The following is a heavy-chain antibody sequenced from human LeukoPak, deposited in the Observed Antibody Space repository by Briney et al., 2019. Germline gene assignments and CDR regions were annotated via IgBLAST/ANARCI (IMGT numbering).Heavy chain of an antibody. CDR3: ARGDRIFTVTTGRHAFDI. Sequence: GGSLRLSCAASGFTFSNAWMSWVRQAPGKGLEWVGRIKSKTDGGTTDYAAPVKGRFTISRDDSKNTLYLQMNSLKTEDTAVYYCARGDRIFTVTTGRHAFDIWGQGTMVTVSS. J-gene: IGHJ3*02. V-gene: IGHV3-15*01. D-gene: IGHD4-11*01. CDR2: IKSKTDGGTT. CDR1: GFTFSNAW.